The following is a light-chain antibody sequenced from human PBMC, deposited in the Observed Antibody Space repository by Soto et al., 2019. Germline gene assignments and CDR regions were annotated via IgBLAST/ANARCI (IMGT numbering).Light chain of an antibody. CDR2: GVS. V-gene: IGKV3-20*01. Sequence: EIVLTQSPGTLSLSPGERATLSCRASQSVYSSSLAWYQQKPGQAPRLLIYGVSIRATGIPDRFSGSGSGTDFTLTISRLEPEDFAVYYFQQYGGSTSPFGQGTKVEIK. CDR1: QSVYSSS. CDR3: QQYGGSTSP. J-gene: IGKJ2*01.